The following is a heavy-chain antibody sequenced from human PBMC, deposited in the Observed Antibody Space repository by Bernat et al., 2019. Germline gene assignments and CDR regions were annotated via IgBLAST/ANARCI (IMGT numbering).Heavy chain of an antibody. V-gene: IGHV3-23*01. CDR1: GFTFSSYA. CDR2: ISGSVGST. J-gene: IGHJ4*02. CDR3: ATPIVATILY. Sequence: EVQLLESGGGLVQPGGSLRLSCAASGFTFSSYAMSWVRQAPGKGLEWVSSISGSVGSTYYADSVKGRFTISRDNAKNSLYLQMNSLRAEDTAVYYCATPIVATILYWGQGTLVTVSS. D-gene: IGHD5-12*01.